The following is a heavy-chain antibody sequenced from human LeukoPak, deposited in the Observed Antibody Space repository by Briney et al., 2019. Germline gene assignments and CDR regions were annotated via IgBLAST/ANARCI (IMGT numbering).Heavy chain of an antibody. CDR1: GGTFSSYA. V-gene: IGHV1-69*13. CDR3: ASSPYTGTTLGLFDY. Sequence: SVKVSCKASGGTFSSYAISWVRQAPGQGLEWMGGIIPIFGTANYAQKFQGRVTITADESTSTAYMERSSLRSEDTAVYYCASSPYTGTTLGLFDYWGQGTLVTVSS. J-gene: IGHJ4*02. D-gene: IGHD1-7*01. CDR2: IIPIFGTA.